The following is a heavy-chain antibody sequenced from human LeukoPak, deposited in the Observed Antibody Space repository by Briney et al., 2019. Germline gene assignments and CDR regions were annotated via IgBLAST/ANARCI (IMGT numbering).Heavy chain of an antibody. Sequence: PSETLSLTCTVSGGSISSGGYYWSWIRQPAGKGLEWIGRIYTSGNTNYNPSLKSRATISVDTSKNQFSLKLSSVTAADTAVYYCARLDYYGSGSLHYWGQGTLVTVSS. CDR1: GGSISSGGYY. V-gene: IGHV4-61*02. D-gene: IGHD3-10*01. J-gene: IGHJ4*02. CDR3: ARLDYYGSGSLHY. CDR2: IYTSGNT.